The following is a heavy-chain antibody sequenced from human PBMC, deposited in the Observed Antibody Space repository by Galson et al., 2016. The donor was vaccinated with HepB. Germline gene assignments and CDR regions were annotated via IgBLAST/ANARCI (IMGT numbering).Heavy chain of an antibody. D-gene: IGHD3-10*01. CDR2: VYYSGST. CDR3: ARDRGEGVFDY. V-gene: IGHV4-30-4*01. Sequence: TLSLTCTVSGGSISSGDYYWSWIRQPPGKGLEWIGYVYYSGSTNYNSSLKSRVFISVDTSKNQFSLKLSSVTAADTAVYYCARDRGEGVFDYWGQGTLVTVSS. J-gene: IGHJ4*02. CDR1: GGSISSGDYY.